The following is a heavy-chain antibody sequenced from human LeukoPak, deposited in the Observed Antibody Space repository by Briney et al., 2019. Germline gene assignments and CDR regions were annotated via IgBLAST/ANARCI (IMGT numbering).Heavy chain of an antibody. D-gene: IGHD6-19*01. V-gene: IGHV3-74*01. CDR1: GFTFSSYW. CDR3: ARRRAVAGSYWFDP. CDR2: INSDGRST. Sequence: PGRSLRLSCAASGFTFSSYWMHWVRQAPGKRLVGVSRINSDGRSTSYADSVKGRFTISRDNAKNTLYLQMNSLRAEDTAVYYCARRRAVAGSYWFDPWGQGTLVSVSS. J-gene: IGHJ5*02.